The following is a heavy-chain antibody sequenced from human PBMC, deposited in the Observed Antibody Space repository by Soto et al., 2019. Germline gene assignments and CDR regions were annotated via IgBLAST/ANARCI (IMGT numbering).Heavy chain of an antibody. CDR3: IHSRCGGDGLRSYSSHYYYGLDV. Sequence: QITLKESGPTLVKPTQTLTLTCSVSGFSLNTGGLGVGWIRQPPGKALEWLALIYWDDDKRYSPSLRNRLSISKDPSNILVVFTRTNMAPVDTSTYYCIHSRCGGDGLRSYSSHYYYGLDVWGQGTTVTVSS. V-gene: IGHV2-5*02. D-gene: IGHD2-21*02. CDR2: IYWDDDK. J-gene: IGHJ6*02. CDR1: GFSLNTGGLG.